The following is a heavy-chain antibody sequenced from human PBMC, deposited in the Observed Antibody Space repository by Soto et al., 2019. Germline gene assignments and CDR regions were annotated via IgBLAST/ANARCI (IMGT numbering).Heavy chain of an antibody. CDR1: GGSISSYY. Sequence: SETLSLTCTVSGGSISSYYWSWIRQPPGKGLEWIGYIYYSGSTNYNPSLKSRVTISVDTSKNQFSLKLSSVTAAETAVYYCASTSSLGIAVARGAFDIWGQGTMVTVSS. CDR3: ASTSSLGIAVARGAFDI. CDR2: IYYSGST. J-gene: IGHJ3*02. D-gene: IGHD6-19*01. V-gene: IGHV4-59*08.